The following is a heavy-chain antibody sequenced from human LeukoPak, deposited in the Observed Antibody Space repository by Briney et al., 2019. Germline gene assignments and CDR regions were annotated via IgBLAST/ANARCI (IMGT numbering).Heavy chain of an antibody. V-gene: IGHV1-46*01. CDR2: INPSDGST. CDR3: ARANNYYDSSGYYYPHFDY. J-gene: IGHJ4*02. Sequence: ASVKVSCKASGYTFTSYYMHWVRQAPGQGLEWMGIINPSDGSTSYAQKFQGRVTMTRDTSISTAYMELSRLRSDDTAVYYCARANNYYDSSGYYYPHFDYWGQGTLVTVSS. D-gene: IGHD3-22*01. CDR1: GYTFTSYY.